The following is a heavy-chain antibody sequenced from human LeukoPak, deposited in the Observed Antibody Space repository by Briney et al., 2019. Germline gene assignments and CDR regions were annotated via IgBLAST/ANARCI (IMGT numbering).Heavy chain of an antibody. CDR3: AGLFGPPKIDY. D-gene: IGHD3/OR15-3a*01. CDR1: GGSINNYY. Sequence: SETLSLTCTVSGGSINNYYWSWIRQPPGKGLEWIGYIYYSGSTYYNPSLKSRVTISVDTSKNQFSLKLSSVTAADTAVYYCAGLFGPPKIDYWGQGTLVTVSS. J-gene: IGHJ4*02. V-gene: IGHV4-59*04. CDR2: IYYSGST.